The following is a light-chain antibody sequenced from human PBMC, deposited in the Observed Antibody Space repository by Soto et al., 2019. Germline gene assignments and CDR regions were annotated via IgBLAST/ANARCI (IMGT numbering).Light chain of an antibody. Sequence: EIVLTQSPGTLSLSPGERATLSCRASQSVSSSYLAWYQQKPGQAPRLLIYGASSRGTGITDRFRGSGSETDFTLTISRLEPEDCAVYYCQQYGSSPRYTVGQGTQLEIK. CDR3: QQYGSSPRYT. J-gene: IGKJ2*01. V-gene: IGKV3-20*01. CDR1: QSVSSSY. CDR2: GAS.